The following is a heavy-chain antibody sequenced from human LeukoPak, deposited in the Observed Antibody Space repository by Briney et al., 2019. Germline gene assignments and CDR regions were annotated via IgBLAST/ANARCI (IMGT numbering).Heavy chain of an antibody. D-gene: IGHD6-19*01. CDR1: GDSISSSSSY. CDR3: ARGRLTAVAGQTGNSLQNYFDY. J-gene: IGHJ4*02. CDR2: IYYSGST. Sequence: PSETLSLTCTVSGDSISSSSSYWGWIRQPPGKGLEWIGSIYYSGSTYYNTSLKSRVTISVDTSKNQFSLKLSSVTAADTAVYYCARGRLTAVAGQTGNSLQNYFDYWGQGTLVTVSS. V-gene: IGHV4-39*07.